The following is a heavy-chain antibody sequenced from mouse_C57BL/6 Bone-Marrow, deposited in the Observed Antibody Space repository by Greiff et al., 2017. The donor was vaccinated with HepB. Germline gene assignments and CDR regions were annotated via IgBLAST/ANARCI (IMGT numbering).Heavy chain of an antibody. CDR1: GYTFTSYW. J-gene: IGHJ3*01. Sequence: QVQLQQPGAELVKPGASVKLSCKASGYTFTSYWMHWVKQRPGQGLEWIGMIHPNSGSTNYNEKFKSKATLTVDKSSSTAYMQLSSLTSEDSAVYYCARRTRDGSSSAWFAYWGQGTLVTVSA. V-gene: IGHV1-64*01. CDR2: IHPNSGST. CDR3: ARRTRDGSSSAWFAY. D-gene: IGHD1-1*01.